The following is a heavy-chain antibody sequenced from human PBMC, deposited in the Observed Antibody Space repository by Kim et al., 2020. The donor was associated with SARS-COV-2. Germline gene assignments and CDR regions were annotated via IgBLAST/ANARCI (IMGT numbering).Heavy chain of an antibody. CDR3: ARLRDYGGNSPLGY. Sequence: SPSFQGQVTISADKSISTAYLQWSSLKASDTAMYYCARLRDYGGNSPLGYWGQGTLVTVSS. D-gene: IGHD4-17*01. V-gene: IGHV5-51*01. J-gene: IGHJ4*02.